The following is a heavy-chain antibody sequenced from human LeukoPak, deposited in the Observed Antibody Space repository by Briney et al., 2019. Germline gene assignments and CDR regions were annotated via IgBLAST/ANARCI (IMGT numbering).Heavy chain of an antibody. CDR3: AGASDRIAVAGTD. J-gene: IGHJ4*02. CDR1: GGSISSYY. D-gene: IGHD6-19*01. Sequence: SETLSLTCTVSGGSISSYYWSWIRQPPGKGLEWIGYIYYSGSTNYNPSLKSRVTISVDTSKNQFSLKLSSVTAADTAVYYCAGASDRIAVAGTDWGQGTLVTVSS. V-gene: IGHV4-59*01. CDR2: IYYSGST.